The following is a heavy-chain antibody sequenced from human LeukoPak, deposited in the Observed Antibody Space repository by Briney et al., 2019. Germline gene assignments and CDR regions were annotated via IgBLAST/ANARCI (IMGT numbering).Heavy chain of an antibody. CDR2: LYIGGNT. D-gene: IGHD3-16*01. V-gene: IGHV3-53*01. CDR1: GLTVNNNY. J-gene: IGHJ4*02. Sequence: GGSLRLSCAASGLTVNNNYMNWVRQAPGKGLEWVSALYIGGNTYYADSVRGRFTISRDNSKNTLYLQMNSLRAEDTAVYYCARGSVGGGNYFDYWGQGTLVTVSS. CDR3: ARGSVGGGNYFDY.